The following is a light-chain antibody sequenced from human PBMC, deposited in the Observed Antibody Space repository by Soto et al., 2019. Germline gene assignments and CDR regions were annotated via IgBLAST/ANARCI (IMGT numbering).Light chain of an antibody. CDR3: QQLNSYPIP. J-gene: IGKJ5*01. CDR2: AAS. Sequence: IQLTQSPSALSASVGDRVTITCRASQGIGSYLAWYQQKPGEAPKLLIFAASTLQSGVPSRFSGSGSGTDFTLTISSLQPEDFATYFCQQLNSYPIPFGQRTLPAIK. V-gene: IGKV1-9*01. CDR1: QGIGSY.